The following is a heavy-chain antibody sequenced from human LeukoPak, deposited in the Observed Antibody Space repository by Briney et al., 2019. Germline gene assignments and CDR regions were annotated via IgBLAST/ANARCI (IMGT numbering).Heavy chain of an antibody. Sequence: GGSLRLSCTASEFTVSRNYMLWVRRAPGKGLEWVSLIFSNGDTHYADSVKGRFTPSRDTSKNTVSLQMNSLRVEDTAMYYCTRDQMNYWGQGTLVTVSS. V-gene: IGHV3-53*01. D-gene: IGHD5-24*01. CDR3: TRDQMNY. J-gene: IGHJ4*02. CDR2: IFSNGDT. CDR1: EFTVSRNY.